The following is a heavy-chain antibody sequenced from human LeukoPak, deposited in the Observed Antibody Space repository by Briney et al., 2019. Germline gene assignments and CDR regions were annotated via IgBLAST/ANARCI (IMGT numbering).Heavy chain of an antibody. J-gene: IGHJ4*02. CDR2: ISSSSYI. CDR1: GFTFSSYW. Sequence: PGGSLRLSCAASGFTFSSYWMSWVRQAPGKGLEWVSSISSSSYIYYADSVKGRFTISRDNAKNSLYLQMNSLRAEDTAVYYCARGTTTVTPFDYWGQGTLVTVSS. D-gene: IGHD4-11*01. V-gene: IGHV3-21*01. CDR3: ARGTTTVTPFDY.